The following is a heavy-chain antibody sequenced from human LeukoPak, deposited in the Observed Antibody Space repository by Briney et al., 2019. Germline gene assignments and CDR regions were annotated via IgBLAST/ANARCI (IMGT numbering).Heavy chain of an antibody. Sequence: SQTLSLTCAISGDSVSSNIVFYHWIRQSPSRGLKWLGRTYYRSKWYNDYAVSVKSRITINPDTSKNQFSLQLNFVTPEDTAVYYCARQEGYGLLDNWGQGTLVTISS. CDR3: ARQEGYGLLDN. J-gene: IGHJ4*02. V-gene: IGHV6-1*01. CDR2: TYYRSKWYN. CDR1: GDSVSSNIVF. D-gene: IGHD5-18*01.